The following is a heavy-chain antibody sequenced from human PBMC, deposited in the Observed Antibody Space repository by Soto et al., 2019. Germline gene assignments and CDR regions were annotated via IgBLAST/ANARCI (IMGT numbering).Heavy chain of an antibody. CDR3: ASLLEVAVAVYYGMDV. D-gene: IGHD2-15*01. J-gene: IGHJ6*02. Sequence: GGSLRLSCAASGFTFSSYSMNWVRQAPGKGLEWVSYISSSSSTIYYADSVKGRFTISRDNAKNSLYLQMNSLRDEDTSVYYCASLLEVAVAVYYGMDVWGQGTTVTVSS. V-gene: IGHV3-48*02. CDR2: ISSSSSTI. CDR1: GFTFSSYS.